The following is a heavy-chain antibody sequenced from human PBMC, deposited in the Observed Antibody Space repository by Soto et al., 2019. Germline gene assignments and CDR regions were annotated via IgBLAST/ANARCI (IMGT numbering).Heavy chain of an antibody. V-gene: IGHV4-31*03. CDR3: ARDSSGWSKERWFDP. D-gene: IGHD6-19*01. J-gene: IGHJ5*02. Sequence: SETLSLTCTVSGGSISSGGYYWSWIRHHPGKGLEWIGYIYYSGSTYYNPSLKSRVTISVDTSKNQFSLKLSSVTAADTAVYYCARDSSGWSKERWFDPWGQGTLVTVSS. CDR2: IYYSGST. CDR1: GGSISSGGYY.